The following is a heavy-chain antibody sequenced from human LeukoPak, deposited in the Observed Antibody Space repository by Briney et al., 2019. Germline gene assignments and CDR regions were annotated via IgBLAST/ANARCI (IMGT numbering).Heavy chain of an antibody. Sequence: GGSLRLSCEASGFTFSSYAMSWVRQAPGEGLEWVSGISDSGGSTYYADSVKGRFTISRDNSKNTLYLQMNSLRAEDTAVYYCAKQHSGSYFDGFDYWGQGTLVTVSS. J-gene: IGHJ4*02. CDR1: GFTFSSYA. CDR3: AKQHSGSYFDGFDY. CDR2: ISDSGGST. V-gene: IGHV3-23*01. D-gene: IGHD1-26*01.